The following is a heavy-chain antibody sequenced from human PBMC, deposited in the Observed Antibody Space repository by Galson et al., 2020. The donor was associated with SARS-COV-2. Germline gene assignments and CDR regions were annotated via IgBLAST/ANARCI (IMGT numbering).Heavy chain of an antibody. CDR3: ARRNGITGTMSGYYFDY. CDR2: IYYSGST. CDR1: GGSISSSSYY. Sequence: SETLSLTCTVSGGSISSSSYYWGWIRQPPGKGLEWIGSIYYSGSTYYNPSLKSRLTISVDTSKNQFSLKLSSVTAADTAVYYCARRNGITGTMSGYYFDYWGQGTLVTVSS. J-gene: IGHJ4*02. D-gene: IGHD1-7*01. V-gene: IGHV4-39*01.